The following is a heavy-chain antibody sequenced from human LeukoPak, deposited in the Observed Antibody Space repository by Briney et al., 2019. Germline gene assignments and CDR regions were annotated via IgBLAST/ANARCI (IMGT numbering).Heavy chain of an antibody. CDR3: ARDLDFWSGYLVSGMDV. D-gene: IGHD3-3*01. CDR1: GYTFTSYY. Sequence: ASVKVSCKASGYTFTSYYMHWVRQAPGQGLEWMGIINPSGGSTSYAQKFQGRVTMTRDTSTSTVYMELSSLRSDDTAVYYCARDLDFWSGYLVSGMDVWGQGTTVTVSS. J-gene: IGHJ6*02. V-gene: IGHV1-46*01. CDR2: INPSGGST.